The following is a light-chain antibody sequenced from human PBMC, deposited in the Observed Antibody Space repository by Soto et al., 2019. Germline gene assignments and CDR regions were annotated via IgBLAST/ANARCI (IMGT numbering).Light chain of an antibody. CDR3: QQYDNSPLT. J-gene: IGKJ4*01. V-gene: IGKV3-20*01. CDR1: QSVSSSY. Sequence: DIVLTQSPGTLSLSPGERVTLSCRASQSVSSSYLAWYQQKPGQAPRLLIYGASNRATRIPDRFSGGGSGTDFTLTISRLEPEDFAVYYCQQYDNSPLTFGGRTKVDIK. CDR2: GAS.